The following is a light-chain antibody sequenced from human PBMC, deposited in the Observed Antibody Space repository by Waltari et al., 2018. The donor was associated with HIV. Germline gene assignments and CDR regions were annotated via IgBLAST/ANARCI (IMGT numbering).Light chain of an antibody. V-gene: IGLV3-25*03. CDR1: ELANQY. CDR2: RDK. J-gene: IGLJ2*01. CDR3: QSAGSSGTSVI. Sequence: SSDLTQARSVSVSPGQTASITCSGHELANQYVHWYREKAGQAPVLVIHRDKERPLGIPERISGSKSGILATLTISGVLAEDEADYFCQSAGSSGTSVIFGGGTTLTVL.